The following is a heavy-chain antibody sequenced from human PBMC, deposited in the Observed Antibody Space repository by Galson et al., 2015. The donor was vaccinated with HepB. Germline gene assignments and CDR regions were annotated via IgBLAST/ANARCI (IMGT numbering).Heavy chain of an antibody. J-gene: IGHJ6*02. CDR3: ARDTGDRGDYYYYYGMDV. Sequence: SVKVSCKASGYTFTSYYMHWVRQAPGQGLEWMGIINPSGGSTSYAQKFQGRVTMTRDTSTSTVYMELSSLRSEDTAVYYCARDTGDRGDYYYYYGMDVWGQGTTVTVSS. D-gene: IGHD1-14*01. CDR1: GYTFTSYY. CDR2: INPSGGST. V-gene: IGHV1-46*01.